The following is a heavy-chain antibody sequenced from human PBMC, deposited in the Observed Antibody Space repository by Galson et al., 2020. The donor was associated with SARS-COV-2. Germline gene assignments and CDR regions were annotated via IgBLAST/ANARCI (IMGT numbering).Heavy chain of an antibody. D-gene: IGHD2-15*01. CDR3: ARDGGNFDY. Sequence: TLSLTCTVSGGSMSSGGYSWSWIRQPPGKALEWIGYIYPSGSTYYNPSLKSRVTISVDRSKSQFSLRLSSVTAADTAVYYCARDGGNFDYWGQGTLVTFSS. V-gene: IGHV4-30-2*01. CDR1: GGSMSSGGYS. CDR2: IYPSGST. J-gene: IGHJ4*02.